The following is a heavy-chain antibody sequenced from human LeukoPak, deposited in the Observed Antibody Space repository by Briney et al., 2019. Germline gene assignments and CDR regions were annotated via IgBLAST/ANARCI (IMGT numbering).Heavy chain of an antibody. V-gene: IGHV1-2*02. J-gene: IGHJ5*02. CDR3: ARSFGGDFWSGYTDNWFDP. CDR1: GYTFTGYY. D-gene: IGHD3-3*01. CDR2: INPNSGGT. Sequence: ASVKVSCKASGYTFTGYYMHWVRQAPGQGLEWMGWINPNSGGTNYAQKLQGRVTMTTDTSTSTAYMDLRSLRSDDTAVYYCARSFGGDFWSGYTDNWFDPWGQGTLVTVSS.